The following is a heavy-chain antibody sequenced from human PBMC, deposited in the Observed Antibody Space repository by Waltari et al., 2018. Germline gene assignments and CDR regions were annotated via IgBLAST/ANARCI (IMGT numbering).Heavy chain of an antibody. CDR1: GLAVRTSF. CDR3: ARVARGTLYDAFDI. D-gene: IGHD1-26*01. Sequence: EVQLMESGGGLVQPGGSLRLSCVASGLAVRTSFMSWVRQAPGKGLEWVAAICSGETTYYTYSVKGRFSTARDNSKNTLFLQMNSLRAEDTAVYYCARVARGTLYDAFDIWGQGTMVTVSS. V-gene: IGHV3-66*01. CDR2: ICSGETT. J-gene: IGHJ3*02.